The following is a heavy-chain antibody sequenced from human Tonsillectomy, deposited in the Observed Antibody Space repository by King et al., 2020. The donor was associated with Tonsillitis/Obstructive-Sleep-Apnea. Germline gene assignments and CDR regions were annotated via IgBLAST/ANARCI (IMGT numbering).Heavy chain of an antibody. Sequence: VQLVESGGGLVQSGGSLRLSCAASGFTFSSYAMSWVRQAPGKGLEWVSVISDSGGSAYYADSVKGRFTISRDNSKNTLYLQMKSLRAADTAVYYCAKLYGGNSGSHFDYWVQGTLVTVSS. CDR1: GFTFSSYA. CDR2: ISDSGGSA. D-gene: IGHD4-23*01. V-gene: IGHV3-23*04. CDR3: AKLYGGNSGSHFDY. J-gene: IGHJ4*02.